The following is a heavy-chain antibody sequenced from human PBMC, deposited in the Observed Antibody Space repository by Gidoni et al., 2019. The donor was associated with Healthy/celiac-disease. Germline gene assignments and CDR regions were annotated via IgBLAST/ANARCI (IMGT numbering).Heavy chain of an antibody. D-gene: IGHD6-19*01. CDR1: GFTFSSYW. CDR3: ASMAYSSGWNPFDY. Sequence: EVQLVESGGGLVQPGGSLRLSCAASGFTFSSYWMHWVRQAPGKGLVWVSRINSDGSSTSYADSVKGRFTISRDNAKNTLYLQMNSLRAEDTAVYYCASMAYSSGWNPFDYWGQGTLVTVSS. J-gene: IGHJ4*02. V-gene: IGHV3-74*01. CDR2: INSDGSST.